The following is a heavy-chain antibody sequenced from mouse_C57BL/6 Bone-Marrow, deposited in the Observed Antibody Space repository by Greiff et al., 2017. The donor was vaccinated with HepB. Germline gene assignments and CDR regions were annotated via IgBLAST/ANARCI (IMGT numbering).Heavy chain of an antibody. J-gene: IGHJ2*01. CDR1: GFTFSSYA. Sequence: EVKVVESGGGLVKPGGSLKLSCAASGFTFSSYAMSCVRQTPEKRLEWVATISDGGSYTYYPDNVKGRFTISRDNAKNNLYLQMSHLKSEDTAMYYCARGRNYYVSSFYFDYWGQGTTLTVSS. V-gene: IGHV5-4*03. CDR3: ARGRNYYVSSFYFDY. CDR2: ISDGGSYT. D-gene: IGHD1-1*01.